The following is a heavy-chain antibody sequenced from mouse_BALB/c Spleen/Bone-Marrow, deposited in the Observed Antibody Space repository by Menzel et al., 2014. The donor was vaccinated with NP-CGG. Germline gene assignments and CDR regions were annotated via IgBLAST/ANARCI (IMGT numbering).Heavy chain of an antibody. J-gene: IGHJ1*01. CDR2: INPDSSTI. CDR3: ALRGNYGYFDV. CDR1: GFDFSRYW. Sequence: EVKLLESGGGLVQPGGSLKLSCAASGFDFSRYWMSWVRQAPGKGLEWIGEINPDSSTINYTPSLKDKFIISRDNAKNTLYLQMSKVRSEDTALDYCALRGNYGYFDVWGAGTTVTVSS. D-gene: IGHD1-1*02. V-gene: IGHV4-1*02.